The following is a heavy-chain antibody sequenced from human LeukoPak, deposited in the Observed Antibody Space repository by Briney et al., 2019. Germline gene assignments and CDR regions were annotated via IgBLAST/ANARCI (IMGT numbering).Heavy chain of an antibody. D-gene: IGHD3-3*01. Sequence: GGSLRLSCAASGFDFTSAWMTWVRQAPGKGLEWLASIKHDGSENYLVDSVKGRFTISRDNAQSSLFLQMNSLRVDDTAVYHCARIYYDSWSGYSWFDPWGQGILVTVSS. CDR1: GFDFTSAW. CDR2: IKHDGSEN. J-gene: IGHJ5*02. CDR3: ARIYYDSWSGYSWFDP. V-gene: IGHV3-7*01.